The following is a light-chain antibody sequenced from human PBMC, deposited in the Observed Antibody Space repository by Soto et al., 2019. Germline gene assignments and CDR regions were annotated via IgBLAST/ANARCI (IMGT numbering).Light chain of an antibody. Sequence: QSALTQPASVSGSPGQSITISCTGPSSDVGGYDSVSWYQQHPGKAPKLLLYEVFHRPSGIPDRFSGSKSGHTASLTVSGLRADDEATYYCSSYAGSDFLVFGGGTQLTVL. CDR3: SSYAGSDFLV. CDR1: SSDVGGYDS. V-gene: IGLV2-8*01. J-gene: IGLJ2*01. CDR2: EVF.